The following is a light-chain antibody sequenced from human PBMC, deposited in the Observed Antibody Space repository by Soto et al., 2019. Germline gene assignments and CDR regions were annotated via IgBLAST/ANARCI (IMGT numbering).Light chain of an antibody. J-gene: IGKJ2*02. Sequence: EVVLTQSPATLSLSPGERATLSCRASQSVSNSLAWYQQRPGQAPRLLIYEASKRATGIPASFSGSGSGTDFTLTISSLESEYFAVYYCQQRSTWPWTFGQGTNLEI. CDR3: QQRSTWPWT. CDR2: EAS. V-gene: IGKV3-11*01. CDR1: QSVSNS.